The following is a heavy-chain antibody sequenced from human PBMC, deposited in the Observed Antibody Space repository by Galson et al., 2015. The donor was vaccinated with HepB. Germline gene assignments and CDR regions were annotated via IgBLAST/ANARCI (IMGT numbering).Heavy chain of an antibody. CDR2: IKQDGSEK. CDR3: VRVGSSWYSYLDS. J-gene: IGHJ4*02. V-gene: IGHV3-7*03. Sequence: SLRLSCAASGFTFSTYWLTWVRQAPGKGLEGVANIKQDGSEKNYVDSVKGRFTLSRDNAKNSLFLQMNSLRAEDTAVYYCVRVGSSWYSYLDSWGQGTLVTVSS. CDR1: GFTFSTYW. D-gene: IGHD6-13*01.